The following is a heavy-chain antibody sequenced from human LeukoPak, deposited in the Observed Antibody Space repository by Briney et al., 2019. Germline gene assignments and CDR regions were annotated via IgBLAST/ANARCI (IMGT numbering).Heavy chain of an antibody. Sequence: SETLSLTCTVSGGSISGYCWNWIRQPPGKGLEWIGEINHSGSTNYNPSLKSRVTISVDTSKNQFSLKLSSVTAADTAVYYCARHGRWLQPRALDYWGQGTLVTVSS. V-gene: IGHV4-34*01. CDR3: ARHGRWLQPRALDY. J-gene: IGHJ4*02. D-gene: IGHD5-24*01. CDR1: GGSISGYC. CDR2: INHSGST.